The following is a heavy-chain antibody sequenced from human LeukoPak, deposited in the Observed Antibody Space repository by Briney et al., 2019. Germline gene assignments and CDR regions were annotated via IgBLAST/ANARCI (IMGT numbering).Heavy chain of an antibody. V-gene: IGHV5-51*01. CDR3: ARHSDDDSFDY. CDR1: GYSFTDYW. D-gene: IGHD3-3*01. Sequence: GESLTISCRGSGYSFTDYWVAWVRHMPGKGLEWMGFIWPGDSRTRYSPSFQGQVTISADKSINTAYLQWSSLKASDTAMYYCARHSDDDSFDYWGQGTLVTVSS. J-gene: IGHJ4*02. CDR2: IWPGDSRT.